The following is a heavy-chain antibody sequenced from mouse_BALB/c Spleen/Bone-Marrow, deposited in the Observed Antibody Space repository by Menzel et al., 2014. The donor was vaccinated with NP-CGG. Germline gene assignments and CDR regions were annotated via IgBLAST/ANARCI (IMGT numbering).Heavy chain of an antibody. CDR3: PQLGDY. CDR2: INPYNGGT. V-gene: IGHV1S81*02. CDR1: GYTFTRYY. Sequence: QVQLKQSGAELVKPGASVKLSCKASGYTFTRYYMYWVKQRPGQGLEWIGGINPYNGGTHFNEKFKSKATLTVDKSSSTAYMQLTSRTSEDSAVYYCPQLGDYWGQGTTLTFSS. J-gene: IGHJ2*01.